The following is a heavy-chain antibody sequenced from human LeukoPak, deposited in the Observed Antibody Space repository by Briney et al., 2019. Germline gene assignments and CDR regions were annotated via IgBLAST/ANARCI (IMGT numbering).Heavy chain of an antibody. J-gene: IGHJ4*02. CDR2: IRYDGSNK. D-gene: IGHD6-19*01. CDR1: GFTFSSYG. V-gene: IGHV3-30*02. CDR3: AGGGWYYFDY. Sequence: PGGSLRLSCAASGFTFSSYGMHWVRQAPGKGLEWVAFIRYDGSNKYYADSVKGRFTISRDNSKNTLYLQMNSLRAEDTAVYYCAGGGWYYFDYWGQGTLVTVSS.